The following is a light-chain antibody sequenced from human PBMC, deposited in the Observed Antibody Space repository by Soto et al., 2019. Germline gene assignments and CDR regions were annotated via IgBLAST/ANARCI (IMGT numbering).Light chain of an antibody. Sequence: DIVMTQSPDSLAVSLFERATFNCKSSESVLYSSNNKNYLAWDQQKPGKAPKLLIYAASSLQSGVPSRFSGSGSGTDFTLTISSLQPEDFATYYCQQSYSTPRTFGQGTKVDIK. J-gene: IGKJ1*01. CDR2: AAS. CDR3: QQSYSTPRT. V-gene: IGKV4-1*01. CDR1: ESVLYSSNNKNY.